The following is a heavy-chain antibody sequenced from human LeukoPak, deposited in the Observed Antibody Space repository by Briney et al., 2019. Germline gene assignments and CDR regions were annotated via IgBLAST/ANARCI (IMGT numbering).Heavy chain of an antibody. CDR2: IHPNSGGT. J-gene: IGHJ6*03. CDR3: AGPAADSGRNYYYYYMDV. CDR1: GYTFTGYY. V-gene: IGHV1-2*02. D-gene: IGHD2-2*01. Sequence: GASVKVSCKASGYTFTGYYMHWVRQAPGQGLEWMGWIHPNSGGTNYAQKFQGRVTMTRDTSISTAYMELSRLRSDDTAVYYCAGPAADSGRNYYYYYMDVWGKGTTVTVSS.